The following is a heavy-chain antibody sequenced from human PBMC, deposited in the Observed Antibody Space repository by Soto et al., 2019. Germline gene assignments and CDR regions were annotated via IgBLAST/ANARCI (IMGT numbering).Heavy chain of an antibody. CDR2: IKQDGSEN. D-gene: IGHD2-15*01. Sequence: GGSLRLSWGGSGFTFGDYWVSWVRQAPGEGLEWVANIKQDGSENSYVDSVKGRFTISRDNAKNSVYLQMNSLRAEDTAVYYCARGRYCSGGRCYFDYWGQGTPVTVSS. CDR1: GFTFGDYW. CDR3: ARGRYCSGGRCYFDY. V-gene: IGHV3-7*04. J-gene: IGHJ4*02.